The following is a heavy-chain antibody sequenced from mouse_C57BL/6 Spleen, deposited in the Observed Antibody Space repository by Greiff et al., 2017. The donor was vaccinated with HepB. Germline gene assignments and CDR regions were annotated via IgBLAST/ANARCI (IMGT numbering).Heavy chain of an antibody. CDR2: ISYDGSN. CDR1: GYSITSGYY. J-gene: IGHJ1*03. Sequence: EVQLVESGPGLVKPSQSLSLTCSVTGYSITSGYYWNWIRQFPGNKLEWMGYISYDGSNNYNPSLKNRISITRDTSKNQFFLKLNSVTTEDTATYYCARVLREYFDVWGTGTTVTVSS. V-gene: IGHV3-6*01. D-gene: IGHD3-3*01. CDR3: ARVLREYFDV.